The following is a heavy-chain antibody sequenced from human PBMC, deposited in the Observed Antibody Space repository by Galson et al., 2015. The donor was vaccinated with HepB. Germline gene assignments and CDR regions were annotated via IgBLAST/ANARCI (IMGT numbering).Heavy chain of an antibody. Sequence: PALVKPTQTLTLTCTLSGFSPSTSGVGVGWIRQPPGKAPEWLALIYWDDDKRYSPSLESRLTITKDTSKNQVILIMTNMDPVDTATYYCAHRRRGRCFEANLCFDPWGQGTLVTVSS. CDR2: IYWDDDK. D-gene: IGHD3-9*01. CDR3: AHRRRGRCFEANLCFDP. CDR1: GFSPSTSGVG. V-gene: IGHV2-5*02. J-gene: IGHJ5*02.